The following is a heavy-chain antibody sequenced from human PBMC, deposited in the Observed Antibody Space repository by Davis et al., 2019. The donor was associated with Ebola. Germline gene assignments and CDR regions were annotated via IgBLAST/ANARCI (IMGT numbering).Heavy chain of an antibody. J-gene: IGHJ4*02. D-gene: IGHD2-15*01. CDR2: ISTNGETT. V-gene: IGHV3-64D*08. CDR3: VKDRFTVVVVHGGFDY. Sequence: GGSLRLSCAASGFTFSSYGMHWVRQAPGKGLESVARISTNGETTYYADSVKGRFTISRDNSKDTLYLQMRNLRIDDTAVYYCVKDRFTVVVVHGGFDYWGQGTLVTVSS. CDR1: GFTFSSYG.